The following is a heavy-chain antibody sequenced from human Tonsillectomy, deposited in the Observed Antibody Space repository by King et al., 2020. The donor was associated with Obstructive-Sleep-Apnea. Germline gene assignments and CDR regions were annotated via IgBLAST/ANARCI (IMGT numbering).Heavy chain of an antibody. Sequence: QLQESGPGLVRPSETLSLTCPVSCGSPTYYYLTLIRAPPGKRLEMILYIYYNWETDHKPPPKSRVNTSVKMSKNPFSLKLSSVTAADTAVYYCARESYNSGWYGADYYYYGMDVWGQGTTVIVSS. V-gene: IGHV4-59*01. CDR2: IYYNWET. J-gene: IGHJ6*02. CDR1: CGSPTYYY. CDR3: ARESYNSGWYGADYYYYGMDV. D-gene: IGHD6-19*01.